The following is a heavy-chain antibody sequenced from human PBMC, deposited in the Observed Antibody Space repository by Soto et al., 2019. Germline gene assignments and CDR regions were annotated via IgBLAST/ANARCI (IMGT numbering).Heavy chain of an antibody. CDR1: GASISSGSYY. D-gene: IGHD4-4*01. Sequence: SETLSLTCTVSGASISSGSYYWSWIRQLPGKGLEWIGYISNSGSTYYNPSLKSRVTIPVDTSKNQFSLRVSSVTAADTAVYYCARAVYSNHVYWGQGTLVTVSS. V-gene: IGHV4-31*03. CDR3: ARAVYSNHVY. CDR2: ISNSGST. J-gene: IGHJ4*02.